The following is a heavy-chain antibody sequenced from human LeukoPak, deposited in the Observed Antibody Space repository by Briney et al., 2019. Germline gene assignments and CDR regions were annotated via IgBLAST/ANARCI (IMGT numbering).Heavy chain of an antibody. J-gene: IGHJ4*02. CDR2: TFYRSKWYN. CDR3: ARDGWPAFDY. CDR1: GDSVSSNTAA. Sequence: SQTLSLTCVIAGDSVSSNTAAWNWIRQPPLSGLEWLGRTFYRSKWYNDYAGSVKSRITISPDTSKNHFSLHLDSVTPEDTAMYFCARDGWPAFDYWGQGSLVTVSS. V-gene: IGHV6-1*01. D-gene: IGHD2-15*01.